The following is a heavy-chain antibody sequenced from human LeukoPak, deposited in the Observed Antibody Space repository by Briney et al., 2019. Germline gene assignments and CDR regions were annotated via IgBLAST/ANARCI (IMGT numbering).Heavy chain of an antibody. CDR3: ARDESGGLNY. Sequence: GASVKVSCKASGYTFTAYYMHWVRQAPGQGLEWMGWISPNSGATNYAQKLQGRATMTRDTSISTAYMELSGLRSDDTAVYYCARDESGGLNYWGQGTLVTVSS. V-gene: IGHV1-2*02. CDR1: GYTFTAYY. D-gene: IGHD2-15*01. CDR2: ISPNSGAT. J-gene: IGHJ4*02.